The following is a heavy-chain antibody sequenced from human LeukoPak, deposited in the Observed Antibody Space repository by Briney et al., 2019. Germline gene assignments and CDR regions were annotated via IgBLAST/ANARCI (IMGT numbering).Heavy chain of an antibody. J-gene: IGHJ3*02. CDR1: GGSISSGSYY. Sequence: SETLSLTCTVSGGSISSGSYYWSWIRQPAGKGLEWIGRIYTSGSTNYNPSLKSRVTISVDTSKNQFSLKLSSVTAADTAVYYRARYTIAVALSHAFDIWGQGTMVTVSS. D-gene: IGHD6-19*01. CDR3: ARYTIAVALSHAFDI. V-gene: IGHV4-61*02. CDR2: IYTSGST.